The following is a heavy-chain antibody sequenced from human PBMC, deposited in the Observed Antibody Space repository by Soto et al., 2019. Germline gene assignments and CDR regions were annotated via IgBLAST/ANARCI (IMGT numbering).Heavy chain of an antibody. Sequence: ASAKVSSKAAGYTFIYYFMQWVRQAPGQGLEWMGWINPNNGNTNYAQKFQGRVTMTRDTSISTAYMELSRLRSDDTAVYFCARQLDTTMLTDDWGQGTLVPVSS. CDR3: ARQLDTTMLTDD. CDR2: INPNNGNT. CDR1: GYTFIYYF. V-gene: IGHV1-2*02. J-gene: IGHJ4*02. D-gene: IGHD5-18*01.